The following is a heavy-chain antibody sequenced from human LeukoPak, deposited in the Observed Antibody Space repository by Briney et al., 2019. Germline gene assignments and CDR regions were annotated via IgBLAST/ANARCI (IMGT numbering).Heavy chain of an antibody. Sequence: GGSLRLSCTASGFTFGDYAMSWFRQAPGKGLEWVGFIRSKAYGGTTEYAASVRGRFTISRDDSKSIAYLQMNSLKTEDTAVYYCTRAYTQLGFDPCGQGTLVTVSS. CDR1: GFTFGDYA. V-gene: IGHV3-49*03. CDR2: IRSKAYGGTT. J-gene: IGHJ5*02. D-gene: IGHD2-2*01. CDR3: TRAYTQLGFDP.